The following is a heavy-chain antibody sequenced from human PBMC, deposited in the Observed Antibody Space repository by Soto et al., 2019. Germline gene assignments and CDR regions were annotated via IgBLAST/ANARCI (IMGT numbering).Heavy chain of an antibody. V-gene: IGHV1-69*12. Sequence: QVQLVQSGAEVKKPGSSVKVSCKASGGTFSSYAISWVRQAPGQGLEWMGGIIPIFGTANYAQKFPGRVTITADESTSTAYMELSSLRSEDTAVYYCARGIGEWLGHSNWFDPWGQGTLVTVSS. CDR2: IIPIFGTA. CDR1: GGTFSSYA. CDR3: ARGIGEWLGHSNWFDP. J-gene: IGHJ5*02. D-gene: IGHD6-19*01.